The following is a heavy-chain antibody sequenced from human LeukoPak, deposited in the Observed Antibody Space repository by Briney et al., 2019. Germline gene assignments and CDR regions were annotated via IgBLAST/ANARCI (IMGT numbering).Heavy chain of an antibody. CDR3: AKEYGADY. CDR1: GFTFSSYS. D-gene: IGHD4-17*01. J-gene: IGHJ4*02. V-gene: IGHV3-23*01. CDR2: ISGGGTTR. Sequence: GGSLRLSCVASGFTFSSYSMSWVRQAPGKGLEWVSAISGGGTTRYYADSVKGRFTISRDNSKNTLYLQMNSLRAEDTAVYYCAKEYGADYWGQGTLVTVSS.